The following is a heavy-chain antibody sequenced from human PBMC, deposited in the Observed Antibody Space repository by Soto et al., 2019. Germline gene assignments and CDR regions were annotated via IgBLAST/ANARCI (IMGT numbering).Heavy chain of an antibody. CDR1: GFTVSSNY. D-gene: IGHD3-22*01. J-gene: IGHJ3*02. CDR3: ARQVVIPNDAFDI. V-gene: IGHV3-53*01. CDR2: IYSGGST. Sequence: GGSLRLSCAASGFTVSSNYMSWVRQAPGKGLEWVSVIYSGGSTYYADSVKGRFTISRDNSKNTLYLQMNSLRAEDTAVYYCARQVVIPNDAFDIWGRGTMVTVSS.